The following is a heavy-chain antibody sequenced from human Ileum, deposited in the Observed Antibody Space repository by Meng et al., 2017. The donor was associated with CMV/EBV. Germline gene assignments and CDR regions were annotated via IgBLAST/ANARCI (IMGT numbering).Heavy chain of an antibody. CDR1: GLTCSNVG. D-gene: IGHD1-26*01. J-gene: IGHJ4*02. CDR3: AKGEWYSGSYMDY. V-gene: IGHV3-30*18. CDR2: ISYDGNKK. Sequence: ACGLTCSNVGMEWVRQAPGKGVEAVAIISYDGNKKYYAESVKSRITISRDNSNNTLYLQMNSMRAEDTAVYYCAKGEWYSGSYMDYWGQGTLVTVSS.